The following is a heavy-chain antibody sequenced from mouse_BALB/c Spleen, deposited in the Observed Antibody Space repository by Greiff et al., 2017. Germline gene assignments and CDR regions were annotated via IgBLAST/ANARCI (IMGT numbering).Heavy chain of an antibody. CDR1: GFSLTSYG. J-gene: IGHJ4*01. V-gene: IGHV5-12-2*01. CDR2: ISNGGGST. CDR3: ARHGDPRPYYYAMDY. Sequence: DVMLVESGPGLVAPSQSLSITCTVSGFSLTSYGVHWVRQPPEKRLEWVAYISNGGGSTYYPDTVKGRFTISRDNAKNTLYLQMSSLKSEDTAMYYCARHGDPRPYYYAMDYWGQGTSVTVSS.